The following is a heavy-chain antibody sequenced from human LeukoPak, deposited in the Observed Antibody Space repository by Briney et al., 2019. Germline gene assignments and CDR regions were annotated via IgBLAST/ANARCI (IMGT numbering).Heavy chain of an antibody. J-gene: IGHJ4*02. D-gene: IGHD1-26*01. CDR1: GFSFSTYW. CDR2: INQHGSET. CDR3: SRGGLYRYSGTSGDY. Sequence: GGSLRLSCEVSGFSFSTYWLTWVRQAPGKGLEWVANINQHGSETYYVDSVKGRFIISRDNAKNSLFLQMDSLTGEDTAVYYCSRGGLYRYSGTSGDYWGQGTLVTVSS. V-gene: IGHV3-7*01.